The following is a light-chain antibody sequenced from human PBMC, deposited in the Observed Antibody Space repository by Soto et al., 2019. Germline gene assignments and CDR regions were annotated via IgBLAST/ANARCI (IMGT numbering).Light chain of an antibody. V-gene: IGLV1-40*01. CDR1: SSNIGAGFD. Sequence: QSVLTQPPSVSGAPGQRVSISCTGNSSNIGAGFDVHWYQQVPGTAPKLLIYGNKNRPSGVPDRFSASKSGTSATLAITGLQAEDEADYFCQSSDRSLSVVFGGGTTLTVL. J-gene: IGLJ2*01. CDR3: QSSDRSLSVV. CDR2: GNK.